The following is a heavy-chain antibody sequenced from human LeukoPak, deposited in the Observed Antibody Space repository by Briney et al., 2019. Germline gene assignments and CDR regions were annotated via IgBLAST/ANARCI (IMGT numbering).Heavy chain of an antibody. Sequence: GGSLRLSCAASGFTFSSYWINWVRQAPGKGLVWVSRINSDGSSTSYADSVEGRFTISRDSAKNTLYLQMSSLRAEDTAVYYCARDRVIYADYLYYFDYWGQGTLVTVSS. J-gene: IGHJ4*02. D-gene: IGHD4-17*01. CDR1: GFTFSSYW. CDR3: ARDRVIYADYLYYFDY. CDR2: INSDGSST. V-gene: IGHV3-74*01.